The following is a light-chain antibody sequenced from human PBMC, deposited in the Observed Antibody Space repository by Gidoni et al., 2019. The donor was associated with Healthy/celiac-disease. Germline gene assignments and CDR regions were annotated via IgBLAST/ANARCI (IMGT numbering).Light chain of an antibody. J-gene: IGKJ2*01. V-gene: IGKV3-11*01. CDR2: DAS. Sequence: IVLTQPPATLSLSPGEGATLSCRASQSVSSYLAWYQQKPGQAPRLLIYDASNRATGIPARFSGSGSGTDFTLTISSLEPEDFAVYYCQQRSNWPRYTFGQGTKLEIK. CDR3: QQRSNWPRYT. CDR1: QSVSSY.